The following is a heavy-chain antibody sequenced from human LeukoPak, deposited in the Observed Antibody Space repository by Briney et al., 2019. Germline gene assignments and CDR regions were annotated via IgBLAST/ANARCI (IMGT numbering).Heavy chain of an antibody. CDR2: ISNSGSTI. Sequence: GGSLRLSCAASGFIFSDNYMSWIRQAPGKGLEWISYISNSGSTIYYADSVKGRFTISRDNAKNSLYLQMNSLRAEDTAVYYWAKGHYGDYVYFDYWGQGTLVTVSS. J-gene: IGHJ4*02. D-gene: IGHD4-17*01. CDR3: AKGHYGDYVYFDY. V-gene: IGHV3-11*01. CDR1: GFIFSDNY.